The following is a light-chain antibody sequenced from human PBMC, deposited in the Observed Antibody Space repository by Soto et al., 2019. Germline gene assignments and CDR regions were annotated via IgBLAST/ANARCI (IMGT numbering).Light chain of an antibody. Sequence: VLTQSPGTLSLSPGESATLSCRASQTVSITYFTWYQQKPGQAPRLLIFGASKKTAGIPDGFSGSESGKSFTLTIGALEPETFAVYYCRRYSRTGTSGQGPRWIS. J-gene: IGKJ1*01. CDR3: RRYSRTGT. CDR2: GAS. V-gene: IGKV3-20*01. CDR1: QTVSITY.